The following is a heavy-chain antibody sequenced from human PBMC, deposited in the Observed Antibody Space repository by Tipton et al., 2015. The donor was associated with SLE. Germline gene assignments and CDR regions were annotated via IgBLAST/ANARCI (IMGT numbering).Heavy chain of an antibody. D-gene: IGHD2-15*01. CDR1: GFTFDDYT. CDR2: ISWDGGST. CDR3: AKDSGRGTLLYYFDY. J-gene: IGHJ4*02. V-gene: IGHV3-43*01. Sequence: SLRLSCAASGFTFDDYTMHWVRQAPGKGLEWVSLISWDGGSTYYADSVKGRFTISRDNSKNSLYLQMNSLRTEDTALYYCAKDSGRGTLLYYFDYWGQGTLVTVSS.